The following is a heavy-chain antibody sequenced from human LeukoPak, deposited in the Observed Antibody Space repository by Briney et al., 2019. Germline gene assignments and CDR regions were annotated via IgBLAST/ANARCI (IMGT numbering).Heavy chain of an antibody. CDR3: ARIWAAGPADY. J-gene: IGHJ4*02. CDR1: GGSISSGGYS. V-gene: IGHV4-30-2*01. Sequence: SETLSLTCAVSGGSISSGGYSWSWIRQPPGKGLEWIGYIYHSGSTYYNPSLKSRVTISVDRSKNQFSLKLSSVTAADTAVYYCARIWAAGPADYWGQGTLVTVSS. CDR2: IYHSGST. D-gene: IGHD6-13*01.